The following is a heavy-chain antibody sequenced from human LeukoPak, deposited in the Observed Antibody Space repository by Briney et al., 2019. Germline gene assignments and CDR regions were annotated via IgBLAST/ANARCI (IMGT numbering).Heavy chain of an antibody. J-gene: IGHJ5*02. CDR1: GFTFSSYA. Sequence: GGSLRLSCAASGFTFSSYAMHWVRQAPGKGLEWVAVISYDGSKKYYADSVKGRFTISRDNSKNTLYLQMNSLRAEDTAVYYCARGAARYNWKGNWFDPWGQGTLVTVSS. CDR2: ISYDGSKK. CDR3: ARGAARYNWKGNWFDP. D-gene: IGHD1-20*01. V-gene: IGHV3-30-3*01.